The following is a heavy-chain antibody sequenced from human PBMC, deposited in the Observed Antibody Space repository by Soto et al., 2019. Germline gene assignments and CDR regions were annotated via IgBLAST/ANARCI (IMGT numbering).Heavy chain of an antibody. V-gene: IGHV3-11*06. Sequence: LILSCAASGFTFSDYYMSWIRQAPGKGLEWVSYISSSSSYTNYADSVKGRFTISRDNAKNSLYLQMNSLRAEDTAVYYCARELDTAAAADYWGQGTLVTVSS. CDR3: ARELDTAAAADY. CDR2: ISSSSSYT. D-gene: IGHD6-13*01. J-gene: IGHJ4*02. CDR1: GFTFSDYY.